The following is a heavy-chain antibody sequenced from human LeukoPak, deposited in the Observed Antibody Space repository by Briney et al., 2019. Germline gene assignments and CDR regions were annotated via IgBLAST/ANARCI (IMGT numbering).Heavy chain of an antibody. V-gene: IGHV3-23*01. J-gene: IGHJ5*02. CDR3: AKPLLATVTTYNWFDP. Sequence: PGGSLRLSCAASGFTISTYGMSWVRQAPGKGLEWVSAISGSGGSTYYADSVKGRFTISRNNSKNTLYLQMNSLRAEDTAVYYCAKPLLATVTTYNWFDPWGQGTLVTVSS. CDR1: GFTISTYG. D-gene: IGHD4-11*01. CDR2: ISGSGGST.